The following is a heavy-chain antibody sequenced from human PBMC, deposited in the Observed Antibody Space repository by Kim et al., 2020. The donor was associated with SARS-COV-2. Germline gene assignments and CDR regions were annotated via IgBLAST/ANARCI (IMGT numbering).Heavy chain of an antibody. Sequence: SVKVSCKASGYTFTSYYMHWVRQAPGQGLEWMGIINPSGGSTSYAQKFQGRVTMTRDTSTSTVYMELSSLSSEDTAVYYCARHDGDYLDAFDIWGQGTMVTVSS. CDR1: GYTFTSYY. CDR2: INPSGGST. V-gene: IGHV1-46*01. D-gene: IGHD4-17*01. CDR3: ARHDGDYLDAFDI. J-gene: IGHJ3*02.